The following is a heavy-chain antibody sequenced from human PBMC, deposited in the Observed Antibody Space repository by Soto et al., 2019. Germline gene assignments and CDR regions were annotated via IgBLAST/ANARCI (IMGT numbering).Heavy chain of an antibody. CDR2: INAGNGNT. Sequence: GASVKVSCKASGYTFTSYAMHWVRQAPGQRLEWMGWINAGNGNTKYSQKFQGRVTITRDTSASTAYMELSSLRSEDTAVYYCARKYYDFWSGYYTGLEYNWFDPWGQGTLVTVSS. V-gene: IGHV1-3*01. CDR1: GYTFTSYA. D-gene: IGHD3-3*01. J-gene: IGHJ5*02. CDR3: ARKYYDFWSGYYTGLEYNWFDP.